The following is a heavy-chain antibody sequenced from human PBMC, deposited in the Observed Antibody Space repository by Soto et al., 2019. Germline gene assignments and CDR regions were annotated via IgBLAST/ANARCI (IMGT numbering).Heavy chain of an antibody. CDR2: IKQDGSEK. J-gene: IGHJ4*02. Sequence: PGGSLRLSCAASGFTFSSYWMSWVRQAPGKGLEWVANIKQDGSEKYYVDSVKGRFTISRDNAKNSLYLQMNSLRAEDTAVYYCARVGYDFWSGYYFDYWGQGTLVTVS. CDR1: GFTFSSYW. CDR3: ARVGYDFWSGYYFDY. D-gene: IGHD3-3*01. V-gene: IGHV3-7*01.